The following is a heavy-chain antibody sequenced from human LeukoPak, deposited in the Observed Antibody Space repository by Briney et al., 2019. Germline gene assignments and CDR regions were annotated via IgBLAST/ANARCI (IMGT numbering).Heavy chain of an antibody. CDR2: IYYSGST. J-gene: IGHJ3*02. Sequence: SETLSLTCTVSGGSISSYYWSLIRQPPGKGLEWIGYIYYSGSTNYNPSLKSRVTISVDTSKNQFSLKLSSVTAADTAVYYCARDEWELTDAFDIWGQGTMVTVSS. CDR1: GGSISSYY. D-gene: IGHD1-26*01. CDR3: ARDEWELTDAFDI. V-gene: IGHV4-59*01.